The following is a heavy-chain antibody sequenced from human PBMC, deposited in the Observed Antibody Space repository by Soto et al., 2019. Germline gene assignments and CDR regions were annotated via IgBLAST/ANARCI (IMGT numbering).Heavy chain of an antibody. D-gene: IGHD3-16*01. J-gene: IGHJ5*02. CDR3: ARLPFPWGWFDP. CDR2: ISGSGRTI. CDR1: GIVFSDY. V-gene: IGHV3-11*01. Sequence: QVQLVESGGGLVKPGGSLRLSCAASGIVFSDYMSWVRQAPGKGLEWLSYISGSGRTIYSADSVKGRFTISRDNATNSQYLQMNNVRTEETAVYYCARLPFPWGWFDPWGQGTLVTVSS.